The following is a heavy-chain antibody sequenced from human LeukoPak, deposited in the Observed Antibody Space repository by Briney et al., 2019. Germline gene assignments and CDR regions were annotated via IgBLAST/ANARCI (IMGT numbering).Heavy chain of an antibody. D-gene: IGHD5-12*01. Sequence: GESLKISCKGSGYKFTNYWIAWVRQMPGQGLEWLGIIYPRDSDTRYSPSFQGQVSISVDTSIDTAYLQWSSVKASDTAMYYCARQNGYGGNYFDYWGQGTLVTVSS. J-gene: IGHJ4*02. CDR1: GYKFTNYW. CDR2: IYPRDSDT. V-gene: IGHV5-51*01. CDR3: ARQNGYGGNYFDY.